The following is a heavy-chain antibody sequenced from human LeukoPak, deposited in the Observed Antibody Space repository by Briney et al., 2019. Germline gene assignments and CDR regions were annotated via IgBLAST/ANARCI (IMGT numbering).Heavy chain of an antibody. CDR3: ARVATVTLHQAFRYFDL. CDR2: ISTIGIT. CDR1: SGSISSSNYY. D-gene: IGHD4-17*01. J-gene: IGHJ2*01. Sequence: SETLSLTCTVSSGSISSSNYYWSWIRQPAGKGLEWIGRISTIGITNYNPSLNSRVTISIDTSKNQFSLKLSSVTAADTAVYYCARVATVTLHQAFRYFDLWGRGTLVTVSS. V-gene: IGHV4-61*02.